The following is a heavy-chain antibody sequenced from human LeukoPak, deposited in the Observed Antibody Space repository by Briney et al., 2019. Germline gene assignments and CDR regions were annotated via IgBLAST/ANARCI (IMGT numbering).Heavy chain of an antibody. CDR1: GGSISSSSYY. CDR2: IYYSGST. CDR3: ARTTLYSNPDY. J-gene: IGHJ4*02. Sequence: SETLSLTCTVSGGSISSSSYYWGWIRQPPGKGLEWIGSIYYSGSTYYNPSLKSRVTISVDTSKNQFSLKLSSVTAADTAMYYCARTTLYSNPDYWGQGTLVTVSS. V-gene: IGHV4-39*01. D-gene: IGHD4-11*01.